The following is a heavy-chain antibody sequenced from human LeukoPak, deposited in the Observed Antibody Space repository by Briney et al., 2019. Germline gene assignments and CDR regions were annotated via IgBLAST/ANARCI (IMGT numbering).Heavy chain of an antibody. D-gene: IGHD6-19*01. Sequence: SETLSLICTVSGGSISSYYWSWIRQPPGKGLEWIGYIYYSGSTNYNPSLKSRVTISVDTSKNQFSLKLSSVTAADTAVYYCARGSGWGAPFDYWGQGTLVTVSS. CDR3: ARGSGWGAPFDY. CDR2: IYYSGST. CDR1: GGSISSYY. V-gene: IGHV4-59*01. J-gene: IGHJ4*02.